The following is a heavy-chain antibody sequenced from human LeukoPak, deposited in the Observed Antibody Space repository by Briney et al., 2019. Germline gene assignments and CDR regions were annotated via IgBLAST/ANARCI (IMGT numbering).Heavy chain of an antibody. V-gene: IGHV3-66*01. CDR1: GFTFSSYW. D-gene: IGHD3-22*01. J-gene: IGHJ4*02. Sequence: PGGSLRLSCAASGFTFSSYWMSWVRQAPGRGLEWVSIIYSGGSTYYADSVKGRFTISRDNSKNTLYLQMTSLRAEDTAVYYCAKDATGGDYYDSSRDYWGQGTLVTVSS. CDR3: AKDATGGDYYDSSRDY. CDR2: IYSGGST.